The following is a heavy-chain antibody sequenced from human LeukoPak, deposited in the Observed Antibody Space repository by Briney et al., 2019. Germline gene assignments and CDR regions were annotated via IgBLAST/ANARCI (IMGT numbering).Heavy chain of an antibody. CDR2: FDPEDGET. V-gene: IGHV1-24*01. D-gene: IGHD3-22*01. Sequence: ASVKVSCKVSGYTLTELSMHWVRQAPGKGLEWMGGFDPEDGETIYAQKFQGRVTMTEDTSTDTAYMELSSLRSEDTAVYHCTTSKLYYYDSSGYYYFDYWGQGTLVTVSS. CDR3: TTSKLYYYDSSGYYYFDY. J-gene: IGHJ4*02. CDR1: GYTLTELS.